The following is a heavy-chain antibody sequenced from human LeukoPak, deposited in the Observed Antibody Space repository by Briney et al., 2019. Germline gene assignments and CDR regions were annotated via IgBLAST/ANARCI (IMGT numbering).Heavy chain of an antibody. CDR2: INHSGST. Sequence: PSETLSLTCAVYGGSFSGYYWSWIRQPPGKGLEWIGEINHSGSTNSNPSLKSRVTISVDTSKNQFSLKLSSVTAADTAVHYCAREHAGSYEGFDYWGQGTLVTVSS. CDR1: GGSFSGYY. V-gene: IGHV4-34*01. CDR3: AREHAGSYEGFDY. D-gene: IGHD1-26*01. J-gene: IGHJ4*02.